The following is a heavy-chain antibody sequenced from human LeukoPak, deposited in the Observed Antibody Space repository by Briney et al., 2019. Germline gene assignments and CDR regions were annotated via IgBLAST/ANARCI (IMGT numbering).Heavy chain of an antibody. CDR2: IYYSGST. CDR1: GGSISSGDYY. D-gene: IGHD2-21*02. V-gene: IGHV4-30-4*01. CDR3: ARVVVTECFDY. Sequence: SQTLSLTCTVSGGSISSGDYYWSWIPQPPGKGLEWIGYIYYSGSTYYNPSLKSRVTISVDTYKHQFSLKLSSVTAAGTAVYYCARVVVTECFDYWGQGTLVTVSS. J-gene: IGHJ4*02.